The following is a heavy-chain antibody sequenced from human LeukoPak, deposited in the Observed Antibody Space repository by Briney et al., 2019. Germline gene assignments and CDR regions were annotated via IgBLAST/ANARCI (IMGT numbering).Heavy chain of an antibody. D-gene: IGHD5-18*01. CDR2: ISSSGSTI. CDR1: GFTFSSYE. J-gene: IGHJ4*02. CDR3: ARVPLVVLDTEMVGDY. V-gene: IGHV3-48*03. Sequence: GGSLRLSCAASGFTFSSYEMNWVRQAPGKGLEWVSYISSSGSTIYYADSVKGRFTISRDNAKNSLYLQMNSLRAEDTAVYYCARVPLVVLDTEMVGDYWGQETLVTVSS.